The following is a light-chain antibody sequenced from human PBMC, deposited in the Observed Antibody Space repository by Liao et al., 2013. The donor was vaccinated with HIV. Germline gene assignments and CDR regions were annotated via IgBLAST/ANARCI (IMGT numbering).Light chain of an antibody. CDR1: QLGDKY. CDR2: QDN. Sequence: SYELSQPPSVSVSPGQTATITCSGDQLGDKYASWYQQKPGQSPVLVMYQDNKRPSGIPERFSGSNSGNTATLTISGTQAMDEADYYCQAWDRNTAIFGGGTKLTVL. CDR3: QAWDRNTAI. J-gene: IGLJ2*01. V-gene: IGLV3-1*01.